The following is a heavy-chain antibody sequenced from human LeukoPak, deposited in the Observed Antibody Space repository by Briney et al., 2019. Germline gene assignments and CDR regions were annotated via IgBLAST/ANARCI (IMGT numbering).Heavy chain of an antibody. CDR3: ARVALAVAGRRGPYYFDY. V-gene: IGHV4-4*07. D-gene: IGHD6-19*01. CDR1: GGSISSYY. Sequence: SETLSLTCTVSGGSISSYYWSWIRQPAGKGLEWIGRIYTSGSTNYNPSLKSRVTMSVDTSKNQFSLKLSSVTAADTAVYYCARVALAVAGRRGPYYFDYWGQGTLVTVSS. CDR2: IYTSGST. J-gene: IGHJ4*02.